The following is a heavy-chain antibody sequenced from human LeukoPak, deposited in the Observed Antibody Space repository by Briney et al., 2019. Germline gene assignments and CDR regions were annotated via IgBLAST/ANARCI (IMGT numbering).Heavy chain of an antibody. CDR3: ARDITGLFDY. Sequence: KTSETLSLTCTVSGGSISSYYWSWIRQPPGKGLEWIGYIYYSGSTNYNPSLKSRVTISVDTSKNQFSLKLSSVTAADTAVYYCARDITGLFDYWGQGTLVTVSS. CDR2: IYYSGST. V-gene: IGHV4-59*01. J-gene: IGHJ4*02. CDR1: GGSISSYY. D-gene: IGHD1-20*01.